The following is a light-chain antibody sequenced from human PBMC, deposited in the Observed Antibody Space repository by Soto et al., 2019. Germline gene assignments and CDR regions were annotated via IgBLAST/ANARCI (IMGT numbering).Light chain of an antibody. J-gene: IGKJ1*01. V-gene: IGKV1-5*03. Sequence: DIQVNQSPSTLSTSLGDTVTLTFRASQSISSWLAWYQQKPGKAPKLLIYKASSLESGVPSRFSGSGSGTEFTLTINSLQPDDFATYCCQHSKCNPATLREGTMVDI. CDR2: KAS. CDR1: QSISSW. CDR3: QHSKCNPAT.